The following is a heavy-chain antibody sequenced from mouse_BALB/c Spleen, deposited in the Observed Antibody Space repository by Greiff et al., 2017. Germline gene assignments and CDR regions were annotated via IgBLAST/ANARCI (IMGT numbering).Heavy chain of an antibody. CDR2: ISNLAYSI. CDR1: GFTFSDYG. Sequence: EVMLVESGGGLVQPGGSRKLSCAASGFTFSDYGMAWVRQAPGKGPEWVAFISNLAYSIYYADTVTGRFTISRENAKNTLYLEMSSLRSEDTAMYYCARDGYGNSLAMDYWGQGTSVTVSS. J-gene: IGHJ4*01. CDR3: ARDGYGNSLAMDY. D-gene: IGHD2-1*01. V-gene: IGHV5-15*02.